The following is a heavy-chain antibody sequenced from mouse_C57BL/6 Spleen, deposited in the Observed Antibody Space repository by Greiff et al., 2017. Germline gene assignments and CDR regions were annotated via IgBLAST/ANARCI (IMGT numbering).Heavy chain of an antibody. CDR2: IYPSDSET. Sequence: QVQLQQPGAELVRPGSSVKLSCKASGYTFTSYWMDWVKQRPGQGLEWIGNIYPSDSETHYNQKFKDKATLTVDKSSSTAYMQLSSLTSEDSAVYYCAREGPHYYGSSYDAMDYWGQGTSVTVSS. D-gene: IGHD1-1*01. J-gene: IGHJ4*01. CDR1: GYTFTSYW. CDR3: AREGPHYYGSSYDAMDY. V-gene: IGHV1-61*01.